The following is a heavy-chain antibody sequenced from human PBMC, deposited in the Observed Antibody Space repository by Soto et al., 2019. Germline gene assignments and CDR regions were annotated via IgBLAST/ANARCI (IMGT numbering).Heavy chain of an antibody. V-gene: IGHV1-3*01. CDR1: GYTFTSYA. Sequence: ASVKVSCKASGYTFTSYAMYWVRQAPGQRLEWMGWINAGNGNTKYSQKFQGRVTITRDTSASTAYMELSSLRSEDTAVYYCARSPITMVRGVIKSWFDPWGQGTLVTVSS. CDR2: INAGNGNT. D-gene: IGHD3-10*01. CDR3: ARSPITMVRGVIKSWFDP. J-gene: IGHJ5*02.